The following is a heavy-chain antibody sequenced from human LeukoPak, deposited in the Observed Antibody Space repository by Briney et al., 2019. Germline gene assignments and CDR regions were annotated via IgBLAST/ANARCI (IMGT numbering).Heavy chain of an antibody. CDR2: IIPIFGTA. D-gene: IGHD3-3*01. Sequence: SVKVSCKASGGTFSSYAISWVRQAPGQGLEWMGGIIPIFGTANYAQKFQGRVTITTDESTSTAYMELSSLRSEDTAVYYCARGDYDFWSGYYVKKPPPTEYYYMDVWGKGTTVTVSS. V-gene: IGHV1-69*05. J-gene: IGHJ6*03. CDR3: ARGDYDFWSGYYVKKPPPTEYYYMDV. CDR1: GGTFSSYA.